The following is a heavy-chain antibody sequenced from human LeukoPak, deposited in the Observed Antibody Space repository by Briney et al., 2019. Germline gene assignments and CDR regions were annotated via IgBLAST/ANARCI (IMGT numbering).Heavy chain of an antibody. D-gene: IGHD3-10*01. Sequence: SETLSCTGAVYGVSFSGYYWIWLGQRPGKGLEWSGEINHSGSTNDKPFLRRVVTISVDTSNNQFSLKLSSVTAAGTAVYYCARDPGLRSCRGSGSHIRPYGMDVWGKGTKVTVSS. CDR2: INHSGST. CDR3: ARDPGLRSCRGSGSHIRPYGMDV. J-gene: IGHJ6*04. CDR1: GVSFSGYY. V-gene: IGHV4-34*01.